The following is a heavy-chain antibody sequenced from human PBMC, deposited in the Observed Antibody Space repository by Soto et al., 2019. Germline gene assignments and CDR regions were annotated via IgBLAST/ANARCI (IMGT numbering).Heavy chain of an antibody. Sequence: QVQLQQWGAGLLKPSETLSLNCAVNGGSLSGYYWSWIRQPPGKGLEWIGEIKDGGRTNYSPSIKRRATVSADTPNNQFSLRLYSVTAADTGGYYGARGQGGVVAPHGDQGTLVTVSS. V-gene: IGHV4-34*01. CDR2: IKDGGRT. D-gene: IGHD5-12*01. J-gene: IGHJ4*02. CDR3: ARGQGGVVAPH. CDR1: GGSLSGYY.